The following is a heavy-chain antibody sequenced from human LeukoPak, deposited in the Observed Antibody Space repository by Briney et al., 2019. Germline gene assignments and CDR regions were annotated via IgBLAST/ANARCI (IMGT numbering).Heavy chain of an antibody. CDR3: ARDGARPNEWLGYCSGGSCYSFYFDI. CDR1: GGSISSGSYY. D-gene: IGHD2-15*01. CDR2: IYTSGST. Sequence: PSETLSLTCTVSGGSISSGSYYWSWIRQPAGKGLEWIGRIYTSGSTNYNPSLKSRVTISVDTSKNQFSLKLSSVTAADTAVYYCARDGARPNEWLGYCSGGSCYSFYFDIWGQGTMVTVSS. V-gene: IGHV4-61*02. J-gene: IGHJ3*02.